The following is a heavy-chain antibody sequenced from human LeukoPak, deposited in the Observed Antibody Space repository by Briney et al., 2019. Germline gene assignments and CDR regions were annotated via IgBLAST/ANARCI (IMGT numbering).Heavy chain of an antibody. Sequence: KAGESLKISCKGSGYSFTSYWIGWVRQMPGKGLEWMGIIYPGDSDTRYSPSFQGLVTISADKSISTAYLQWSSLKASDTAMYYCARTLSTGYSSGWYRAPFDYWGQGTLVTVSS. J-gene: IGHJ4*02. CDR3: ARTLSTGYSSGWYRAPFDY. CDR2: IYPGDSDT. D-gene: IGHD6-19*01. V-gene: IGHV5-51*01. CDR1: GYSFTSYW.